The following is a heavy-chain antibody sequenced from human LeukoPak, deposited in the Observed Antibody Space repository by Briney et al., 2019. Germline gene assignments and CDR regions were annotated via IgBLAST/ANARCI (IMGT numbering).Heavy chain of an antibody. J-gene: IGHJ6*03. V-gene: IGHV3-30*02. Sequence: QAGGSLRLSCAASGFTFSSYSMNWVRQAPGKGLEWVAFIRYDGSNKYYADSVKGRFTISRDNSKNTLYLQMSSLRAEDTAVYYCARVSWFPGTSYYYMDVWGKGTTVTVSS. CDR1: GFTFSSYS. CDR3: ARVSWFPGTSYYYMDV. D-gene: IGHD1-1*01. CDR2: IRYDGSNK.